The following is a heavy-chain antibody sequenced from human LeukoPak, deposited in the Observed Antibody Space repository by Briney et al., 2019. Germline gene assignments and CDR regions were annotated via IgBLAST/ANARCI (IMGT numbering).Heavy chain of an antibody. CDR3: ARVSGRMSGYDSGFDD. D-gene: IGHD5-12*01. CDR1: GFALRTSGMM. J-gene: IGHJ4*02. V-gene: IGHV2-70*01. CDR2: INWDDDK. Sequence: SGPSLFKPTPPLTLTCTFSGFALRTSGMMVNWIRQPPGKALEWLTLINWDDDKYYSTSLKTRLTISKDTSKNQVVLTMTNMDPVDTATYYCARVSGRMSGYDSGFDDWGQGTLVTVSS.